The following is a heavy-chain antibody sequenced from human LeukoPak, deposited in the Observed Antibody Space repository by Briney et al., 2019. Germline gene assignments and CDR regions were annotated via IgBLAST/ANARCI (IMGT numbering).Heavy chain of an antibody. CDR1: TDSIRSSSYY. Sequence: SETLSLTCTLSTDSIRSSSYYWGWIRQPPGKGLEWIGSIYYSGSTYYNPSLKSRVTISVDTSKNQFSLKLSSVTAADTAVYYCVYYYGSGRDHYFDYWGQGTLVTVSS. CDR2: IYYSGST. V-gene: IGHV4-39*01. D-gene: IGHD3-10*01. CDR3: VYYYGSGRDHYFDY. J-gene: IGHJ4*02.